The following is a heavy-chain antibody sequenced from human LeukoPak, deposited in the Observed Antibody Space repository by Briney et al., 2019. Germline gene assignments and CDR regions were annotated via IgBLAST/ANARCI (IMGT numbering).Heavy chain of an antibody. CDR3: ARYSSSLYCYYYMDV. J-gene: IGHJ6*03. CDR1: GFTFSDYY. Sequence: GGSLRLSCAASGFTFSDYYMSWIRQAPGKGLEWVSYISSSGGTIYYADSVKGRFTISRDNAKNSLYLQMNSLRAEDTAVYYCARYSSSLYCYYYMDVWGKGATVTVSS. CDR2: ISSSGGTI. V-gene: IGHV3-11*01. D-gene: IGHD6-6*01.